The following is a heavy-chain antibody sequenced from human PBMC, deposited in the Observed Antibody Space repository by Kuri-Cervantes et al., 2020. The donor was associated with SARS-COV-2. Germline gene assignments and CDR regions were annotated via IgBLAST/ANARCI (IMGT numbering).Heavy chain of an antibody. Sequence: GESLKISCAASGFTFSSYDMHWVRQATGKGLEWVSAIGTAGDTYYPGSVKGRFTISRENATNTLYLQMNSLRAGDTAVYYCARCDVQSGFDAFDIWGQGTMVTVSS. J-gene: IGHJ3*02. D-gene: IGHD4-11*01. CDR3: ARCDVQSGFDAFDI. CDR1: GFTFSSYD. V-gene: IGHV3-13*04. CDR2: IGTAGDT.